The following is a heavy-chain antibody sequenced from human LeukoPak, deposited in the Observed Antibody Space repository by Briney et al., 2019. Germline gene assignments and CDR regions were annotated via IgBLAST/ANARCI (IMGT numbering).Heavy chain of an antibody. CDR3: ARGGITIFGVVTPHNWFDP. D-gene: IGHD3-3*01. CDR2: ISYDGSNK. Sequence: GGSLRLSCAASGFTFSIYWMSGVRQAPGKGLERVAVISYDGSNKYYADSVKGRFTISRDNSKNTLYLQMNSLRAEDTAVYYCARGGITIFGVVTPHNWFDPWGQGTLVTVSS. V-gene: IGHV3-30-3*01. CDR1: GFTFSIYW. J-gene: IGHJ5*02.